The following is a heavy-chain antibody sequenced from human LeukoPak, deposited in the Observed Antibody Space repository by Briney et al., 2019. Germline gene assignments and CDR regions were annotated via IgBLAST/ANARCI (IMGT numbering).Heavy chain of an antibody. J-gene: IGHJ4*02. Sequence: PGGSLRLSCAASGFTFSSYSMNWVRQAPGKGLEWVSTISSSSSYIYYADSVKGRFTISRDNAKNSLYLQMNSLRAEDTAVYYCASEKATDEYYFDYWGQGTLVTVSS. D-gene: IGHD5-24*01. CDR2: ISSSSSYI. V-gene: IGHV3-21*01. CDR1: GFTFSSYS. CDR3: ASEKATDEYYFDY.